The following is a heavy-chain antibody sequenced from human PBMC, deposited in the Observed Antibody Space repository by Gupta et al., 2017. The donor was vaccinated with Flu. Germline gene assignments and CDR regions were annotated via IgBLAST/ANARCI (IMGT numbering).Heavy chain of an antibody. CDR2: INGDATTT. CDR3: ARVGRDGYSNFDQ. CDR1: GFSFSRDW. Sequence: EVQLVESGGGLVQPGESLRLSCVGSGFSFSRDWIHWVRQVPGKGLVWVARINGDATTTTYADSVEGRFTITRDNAKNTLYLQMNSLSVEDTGLYYCARVGRDGYSNFDQWGQGTLVTVSS. D-gene: IGHD5-24*01. J-gene: IGHJ4*02. V-gene: IGHV3-74*03.